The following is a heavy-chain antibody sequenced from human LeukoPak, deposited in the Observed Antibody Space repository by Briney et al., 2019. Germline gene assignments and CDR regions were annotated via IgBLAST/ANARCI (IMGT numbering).Heavy chain of an antibody. CDR1: GFTFDDYA. V-gene: IGHV3-9*01. J-gene: IGHJ5*02. Sequence: GGSLRLSCAASGFTFDDYAMHWVRQAPGKGLEWVSGISWNSGSIGYADSVKGRITISRDNDKYSLYLKMNSLRSEDTAVYYCARAGIPGYCTNVTCSNWLDPWGQGTLVTVSS. CDR3: ARAGIPGYCTNVTCSNWLDP. CDR2: ISWNSGSI. D-gene: IGHD2-8*01.